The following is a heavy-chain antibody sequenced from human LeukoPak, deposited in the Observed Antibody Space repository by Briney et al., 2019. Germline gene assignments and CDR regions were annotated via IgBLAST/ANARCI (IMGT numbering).Heavy chain of an antibody. CDR1: GGSFSGYY. J-gene: IGHJ6*03. Sequence: ASETLSLTCAVYGGSFSGYYWSWIRQPPGKGLEWIGEINHSGSTNYNPSLKSRVTISVDTSKNQFSLKLSSVTAADTAVYYCARAVYYYYMDVWGKGTTVTISS. V-gene: IGHV4-34*01. CDR2: INHSGST. CDR3: ARAVYYYYMDV.